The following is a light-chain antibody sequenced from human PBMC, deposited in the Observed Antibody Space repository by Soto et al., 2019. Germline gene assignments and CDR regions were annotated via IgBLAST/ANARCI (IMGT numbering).Light chain of an antibody. J-gene: IGKJ5*01. CDR2: DAS. V-gene: IGKV3-15*01. CDR1: QSVSRY. CDR3: QQCSDWPLFT. Sequence: EIVMTQSPATLSVSPGETATLSCRASQSVSRYLAWYQHRPGQAPSLLIYDASTRATGIPARFSGSGSGTELTLTISGLQSEDFAVYSCQQCSDWPLFTFGQGTRLEIK.